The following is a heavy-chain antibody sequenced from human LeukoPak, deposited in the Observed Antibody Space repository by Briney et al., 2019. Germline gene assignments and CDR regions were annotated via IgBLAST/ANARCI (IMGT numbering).Heavy chain of an antibody. V-gene: IGHV4-34*01. D-gene: IGHD1-20*01. CDR1: GGSFSGYY. Sequence: KPSETLSLTCAVYGGSFSGYYWSWIRQPPGKGLEWIGEINHSGSTNYNPSLKSRVTISVDTSKNQFSLKLSSVTAADTAVYYCARGYNWNDDGPNNWFDPWGQGTLVTVSS. J-gene: IGHJ5*02. CDR2: INHSGST. CDR3: ARGYNWNDDGPNNWFDP.